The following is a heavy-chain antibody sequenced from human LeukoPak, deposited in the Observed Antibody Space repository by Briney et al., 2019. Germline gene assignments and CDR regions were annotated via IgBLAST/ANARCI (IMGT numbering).Heavy chain of an antibody. V-gene: IGHV3-74*01. CDR2: INSDGSST. CDR1: GFTFSSYW. CDR3: ARGSLSGFGWFDP. D-gene: IGHD6-25*01. J-gene: IGHJ5*02. Sequence: PGGSLRLSCAASGFTFSSYWMHWVRQAPGKGLVWVSRINSDGSSTSYADSVKGRFTISRDNAKNTLYLQMNSLRAEDTAVYYCARGSLSGFGWFDPWGQGTLVTVSS.